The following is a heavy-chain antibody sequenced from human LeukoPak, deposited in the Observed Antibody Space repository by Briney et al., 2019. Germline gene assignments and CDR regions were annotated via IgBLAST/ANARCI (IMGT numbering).Heavy chain of an antibody. D-gene: IGHD7-27*01. J-gene: IGHJ3*02. CDR3: VRVGTSFDI. CDR2: ISSSSSYI. Sequence: GGSLRLSCAASGFTFSSYSMNWVRQAPGKGLEWVSSISSSSSYIYCADSVKGRFTISRDNAKNSLYLQMNSPRAEDTAVYYCVRVGTSFDIWGQGTMVTVSS. V-gene: IGHV3-21*01. CDR1: GFTFSSYS.